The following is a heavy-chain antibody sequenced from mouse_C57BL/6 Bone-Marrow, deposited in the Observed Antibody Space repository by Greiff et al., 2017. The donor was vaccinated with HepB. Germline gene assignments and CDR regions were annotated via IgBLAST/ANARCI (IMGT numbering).Heavy chain of an antibody. Sequence: QVQLQQPGAELVKPGASVKMSCKASGYTFTSYWITWVKQRPGQGLEWIGDIYPGSGSTNYNEKFKSKATLTVDTASSTAYMQLSSLTSEDSAVYYGARPGSSYDAMDYWGQGTSVTVSS. CDR2: IYPGSGST. J-gene: IGHJ4*01. D-gene: IGHD1-1*01. CDR1: GYTFTSYW. CDR3: ARPGSSYDAMDY. V-gene: IGHV1-55*01.